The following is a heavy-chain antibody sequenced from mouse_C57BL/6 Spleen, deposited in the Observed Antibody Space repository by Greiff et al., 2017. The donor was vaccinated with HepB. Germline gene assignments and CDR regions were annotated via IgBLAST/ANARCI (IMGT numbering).Heavy chain of an antibody. V-gene: IGHV3-6*01. CDR2: ISYDGSN. CDR3: ARGVYSNYAWFAY. J-gene: IGHJ3*01. CDR1: GYSITSGYY. D-gene: IGHD2-5*01. Sequence: EVKLVESGPGLVKPSQSLSLTCSVPGYSITSGYYWNWIRQFPGNKLEWMGYISYDGSNNYNPSLKNRISITRDTSKNQFFLKLNSVTTEDTATYYCARGVYSNYAWFAYWGQGTLVTVSA.